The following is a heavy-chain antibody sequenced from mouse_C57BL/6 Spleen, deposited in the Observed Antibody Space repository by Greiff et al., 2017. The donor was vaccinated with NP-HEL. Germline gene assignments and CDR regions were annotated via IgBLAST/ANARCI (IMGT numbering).Heavy chain of an antibody. D-gene: IGHD2-4*01. CDR1: GFTFSSYG. CDR3: ARHNYDYDGDAMDY. CDR2: ISSGGSYT. Sequence: EVKLVESGGDLVKPGGSLKLSCAASGFTFSSYGMSWVRQTPDKRLEWVATISSGGSYTYYPDSVKGRFTISRDNAKNTLYLQMSSLKSEDTAMYYCARHNYDYDGDAMDYWGQGTSVTVSS. J-gene: IGHJ4*01. V-gene: IGHV5-6*01.